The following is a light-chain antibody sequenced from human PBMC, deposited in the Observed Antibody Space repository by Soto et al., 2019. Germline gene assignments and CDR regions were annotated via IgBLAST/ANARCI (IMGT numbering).Light chain of an antibody. V-gene: IGLV2-14*01. Sequence: QSALTQPASLSGSPGQSITISCTGTSSDIGAYDYVSWFQQHPGKAPKLMISEVNNRPSGVSNRFSGSKSGNTAYLTISGLQVEDEADYFCFSFTTTGTHVFGTGTQLTVL. CDR3: FSFTTTGTHV. J-gene: IGLJ1*01. CDR2: EVN. CDR1: SSDIGAYDY.